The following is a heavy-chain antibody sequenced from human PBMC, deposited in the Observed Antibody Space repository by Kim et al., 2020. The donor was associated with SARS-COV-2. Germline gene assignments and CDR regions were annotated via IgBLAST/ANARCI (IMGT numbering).Heavy chain of an antibody. D-gene: IGHD1-26*01. CDR3: ATTKDLYQWELRSYFDY. V-gene: IGHV1-24*01. Sequence: ASVKVSCKVSGYTLTELSMHWVRQAPGKGLEWMGGFDPEDGETIYAQKFQGRVTMTEDTSTDTAYMELSSLRSEDTAVYYCATTKDLYQWELRSYFDYWGQGTLVTVSS. CDR1: GYTLTELS. J-gene: IGHJ4*02. CDR2: FDPEDGET.